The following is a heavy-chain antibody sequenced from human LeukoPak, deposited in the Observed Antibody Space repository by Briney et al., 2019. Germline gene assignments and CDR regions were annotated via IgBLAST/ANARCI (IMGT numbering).Heavy chain of an antibody. CDR2: IRSQTNLYPT. V-gene: IGHV3-73*01. J-gene: IGHJ4*02. CDR3: GFRRVSGSLLRY. Sequence: PIRSQTNLYPTAYSSSVKGRFTISRDDSKNPAYLQMNRLKTEDTAVYYCGFRRVSGSLLRYWGQGTLVTVSS. D-gene: IGHD1-26*01.